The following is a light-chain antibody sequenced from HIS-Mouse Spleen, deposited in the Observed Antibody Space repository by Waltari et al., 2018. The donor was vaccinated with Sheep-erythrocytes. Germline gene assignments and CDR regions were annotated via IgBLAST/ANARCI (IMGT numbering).Light chain of an antibody. Sequence: QSALTQPPSASGSPRQSVTISSTGTSSDVGGFNYVSWYQQHPGKAPKLMIYEVSKRPSGVPDRFSGSKSGNTASLTVSGLQAEDEADYYCSSYAGSNNWVFGGGTKLTVL. J-gene: IGLJ3*02. CDR3: SSYAGSNNWV. V-gene: IGLV2-8*01. CDR1: SSDVGGFNY. CDR2: EVS.